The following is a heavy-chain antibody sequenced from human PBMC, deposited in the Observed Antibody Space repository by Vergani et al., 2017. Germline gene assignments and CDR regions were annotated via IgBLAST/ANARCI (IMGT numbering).Heavy chain of an antibody. CDR1: GFTFSSYG. V-gene: IGHV3-33*01. CDR3: ARDPEYYGSVSYFNWFDP. J-gene: IGHJ5*02. Sequence: QVQLVESGGGVVQPGRSLRLSCAASGFTFSSYGMHWVRQAPGKGLEWVAVIWYDGSNKYYADSVKGRFTISRDNSKNTLYLQMNSLRAEDTAVYYCARDPEYYGSVSYFNWFDPRGQGTLVTVSS. CDR2: IWYDGSNK. D-gene: IGHD3-10*01.